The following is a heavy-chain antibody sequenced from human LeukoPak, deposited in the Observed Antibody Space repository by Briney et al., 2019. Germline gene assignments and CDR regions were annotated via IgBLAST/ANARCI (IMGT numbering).Heavy chain of an antibody. V-gene: IGHV4-61*02. CDR2: IYTSGST. CDR1: GGSINSGSFY. CDR3: ARDQNLGGDYWYFDL. Sequence: SQTLSLTCSVSGGSINSGSFYWTWIRQPAGRGLEWIGRIYTSGSTNYNPSLKSRVTISLDTSKNQFSLKLSYATAADTAAYYCARDQNLGGDYWYFDLWGRGTLVTVSS. D-gene: IGHD1-7*01. J-gene: IGHJ2*01.